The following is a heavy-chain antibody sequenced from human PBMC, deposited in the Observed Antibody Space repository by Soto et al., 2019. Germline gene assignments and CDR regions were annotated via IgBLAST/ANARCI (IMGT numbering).Heavy chain of an antibody. CDR2: ISPYSGNT. CDR3: AMVDNYVTPTPQDV. V-gene: IGHV1-18*01. J-gene: IGHJ6*02. D-gene: IGHD3-16*01. CDR1: GYIFVNYG. Sequence: QVQLVQSGDEVRKPGSSVKVSCKASGYIFVNYGIAWVRQAPGQGLEWMGWISPYSGNTNYASKVQGRLTMTTDTPTSTANRGRGSLTSADTAVYYWAMVDNYVTPTPQDVWGQGTTVTVSS.